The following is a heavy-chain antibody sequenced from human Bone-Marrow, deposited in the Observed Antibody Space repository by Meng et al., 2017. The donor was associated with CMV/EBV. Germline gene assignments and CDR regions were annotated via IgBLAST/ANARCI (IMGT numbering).Heavy chain of an antibody. CDR1: GFTFGDYA. CDR3: AKGGAAIRD. Sequence: GESLKISCTASGFTFGDYAMSWVRQAPGKGLEWVGFIRSKAYGGTTEYAASVKGRFTISRDNSKNTLYLQMNSLRAEDTAVYYCAKGGAAIRDWGQGTLVTVSS. J-gene: IGHJ4*02. V-gene: IGHV3-49*04. CDR2: IRSKAYGGTT. D-gene: IGHD2-2*02.